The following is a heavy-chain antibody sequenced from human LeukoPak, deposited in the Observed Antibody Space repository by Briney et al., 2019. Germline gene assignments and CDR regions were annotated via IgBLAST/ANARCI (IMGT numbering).Heavy chain of an antibody. Sequence: SETLSLTCAVSGGSISSSNWWSWVRQPPGKGLEWIGEIYHSGSTNYNPSLKSRVTISVDKSKNQFSLKLSSVTAADTAVYYCARRGYSSGTNYYYYYMDVWGKGTTVTVSS. J-gene: IGHJ6*03. CDR1: GGSISSSNW. V-gene: IGHV4-4*02. CDR3: ARRGYSSGTNYYYYYMDV. D-gene: IGHD6-19*01. CDR2: IYHSGST.